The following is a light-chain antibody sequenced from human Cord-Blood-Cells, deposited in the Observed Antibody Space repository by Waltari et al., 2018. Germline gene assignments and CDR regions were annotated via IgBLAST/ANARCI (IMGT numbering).Light chain of an antibody. J-gene: IGLJ2*01. V-gene: IGLV3-21*04. CDR1: NIGSKS. CDR3: QVWDSSSDHVV. Sequence: SYVLTQPPSVSVAPGKTARITCGGNNIGSKSVHWYQQKPGQAPGLVIYYDSDRPSGIPERFSGSNSGNTATLTISRVETGEEADYYCQVWDSSSDHVVFGGGTKLTVL. CDR2: YDS.